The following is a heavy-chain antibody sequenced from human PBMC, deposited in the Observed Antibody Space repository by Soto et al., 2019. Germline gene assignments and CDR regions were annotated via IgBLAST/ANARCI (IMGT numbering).Heavy chain of an antibody. CDR1: GFTFDDYA. J-gene: IGHJ2*01. CDR3: AKDRHARARYFDL. V-gene: IGHV3-9*01. CDR2: ISWNSGSI. D-gene: IGHD2-2*01. Sequence: EVQLVESGGGLVQPGRSLRLSCAASGFTFDDYAMHWVRQAPGKGLEWVSGISWNSGSIGYADSVKGRFTISRDNAKNSLYLQMNSLRAEDTALYYCAKDRHARARYFDLWGRGTLVTVSS.